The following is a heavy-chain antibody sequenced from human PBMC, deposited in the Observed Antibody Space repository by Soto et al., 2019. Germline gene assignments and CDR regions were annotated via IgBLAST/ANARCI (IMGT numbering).Heavy chain of an antibody. J-gene: IGHJ4*02. Sequence: EVQLVESGGGLVKPGGSLRLSCAASGFTFSSYSMNWVRQAPGKGLEWVSSISSSSSYIYYADSVKGRFTISRDNAKNSLYLQMNSLRAEDTAVYYCARDRLYSYGSFDYWGQGTLVTVSS. CDR1: GFTFSSYS. CDR3: ARDRLYSYGSFDY. V-gene: IGHV3-21*01. CDR2: ISSSSSYI. D-gene: IGHD5-18*01.